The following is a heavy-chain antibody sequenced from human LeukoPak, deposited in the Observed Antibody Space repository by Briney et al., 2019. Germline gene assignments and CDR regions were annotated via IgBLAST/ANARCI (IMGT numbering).Heavy chain of an antibody. CDR3: ARHFRYSSGWYQRRGFDP. J-gene: IGHJ5*02. CDR1: GGSFSGYY. V-gene: IGHV4-34*01. CDR2: INHSGST. D-gene: IGHD6-19*01. Sequence: PSETLSLTCAVYGGSFSGYYWSWIRQPPGKGLEWIGEINHSGSTNYNPSLKSRVTISVDTSKNQFSLKLSSVTAADTAVYYCARHFRYSSGWYQRRGFDPWGQGTLVTVSS.